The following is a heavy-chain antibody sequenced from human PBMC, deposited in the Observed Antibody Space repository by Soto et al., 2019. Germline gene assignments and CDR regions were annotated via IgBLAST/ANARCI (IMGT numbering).Heavy chain of an antibody. Sequence: SETLSLTCAVYGGSFSGYYWTWIRQPPGKGLEWIGEINHSGSTNYNPSLKSRVTISVDTSKNQFSLKLSSVTAADTAVYYCARRWGRTFDYWGQGTLVTVSS. J-gene: IGHJ4*02. D-gene: IGHD7-27*01. CDR3: ARRWGRTFDY. CDR1: GGSFSGYY. CDR2: INHSGST. V-gene: IGHV4-34*01.